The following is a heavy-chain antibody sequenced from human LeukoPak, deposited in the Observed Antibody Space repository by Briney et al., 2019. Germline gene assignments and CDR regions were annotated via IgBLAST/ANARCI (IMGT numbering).Heavy chain of an antibody. CDR1: GGTFSSYA. Sequence: SVKVSCKASGGTFSSYAISWVRQAPGQGLEWMGGIIHIFGTANYAQKFQGRVTITADESTSTAYMELSSLRSEDTAVYYCARDRTYYYGSGSYPFDYWGQGTLVTVSS. CDR3: ARDRTYYYGSGSYPFDY. J-gene: IGHJ4*02. V-gene: IGHV1-69*01. CDR2: IIHIFGTA. D-gene: IGHD3-10*01.